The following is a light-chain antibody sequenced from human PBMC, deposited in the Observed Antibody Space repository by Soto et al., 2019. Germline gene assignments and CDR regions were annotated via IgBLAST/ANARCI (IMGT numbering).Light chain of an antibody. V-gene: IGKV3-15*01. CDR1: QSVSSN. J-gene: IGKJ1*01. Sequence: EIVMTQSPATLSLSPGERATLSCRASQSVSSNLAWYQQKAGQAPRLLIYGASTRTTGIPARFSGTGSGTDFTLTVSSLQPEDFAVYYCQQYDNWPQTFGQGTKVDIK. CDR2: GAS. CDR3: QQYDNWPQT.